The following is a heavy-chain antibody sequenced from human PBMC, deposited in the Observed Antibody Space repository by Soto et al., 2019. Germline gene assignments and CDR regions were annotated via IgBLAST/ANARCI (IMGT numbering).Heavy chain of an antibody. CDR3: VGKRFDF. CDR1: GFTVSSNF. V-gene: IGHV3-53*01. CDR2: IYRGGST. Sequence: GGSLRLSCAAPGFTVSSNFMNWVRQAPGKGLEWVSVIYRGGSTNYADSVKGRFTISRDISKNTLYLQMNSLRVEDTAVYYCVGKRFDFWGQGTLVTVSS. J-gene: IGHJ5*01.